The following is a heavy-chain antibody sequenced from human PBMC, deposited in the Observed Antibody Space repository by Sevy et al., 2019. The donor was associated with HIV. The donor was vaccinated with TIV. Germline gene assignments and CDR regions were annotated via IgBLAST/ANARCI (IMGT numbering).Heavy chain of an antibody. Sequence: GESLKISCKGSGYSFTSYWIGWVRQMPGKGLEWMGIICPGHSDTRYSPSFQGQVTISADKSFSTAYLQWSSLKASDTAMYYCARQRLTTYCTNGVCPQTTVALYYYYGMDVWGQGTTVTVSS. D-gene: IGHD2-8*01. J-gene: IGHJ6*02. CDR3: ARQRLTTYCTNGVCPQTTVALYYYYGMDV. CDR1: GYSFTSYW. V-gene: IGHV5-51*01. CDR2: ICPGHSDT.